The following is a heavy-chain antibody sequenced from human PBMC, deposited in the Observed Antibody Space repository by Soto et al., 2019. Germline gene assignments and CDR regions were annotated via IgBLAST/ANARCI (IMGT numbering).Heavy chain of an antibody. CDR2: ISYDGSNK. CDR3: AKDYYSYYDSSGTDY. D-gene: IGHD3-22*01. J-gene: IGHJ4*02. Sequence: GGSLRLSCAASGFTFSSYGMHWVRQAPGKGLEWVAVISYDGSNKYYADSVKGRFTISRDNSKNTLYLQMNSLRAEDTAVYYCAKDYYSYYDSSGTDYWGQGTLVTVSS. CDR1: GFTFSSYG. V-gene: IGHV3-30*18.